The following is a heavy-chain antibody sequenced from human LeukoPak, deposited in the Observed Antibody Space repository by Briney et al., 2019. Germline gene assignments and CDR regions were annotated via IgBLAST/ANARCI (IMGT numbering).Heavy chain of an antibody. Sequence: GGSLRLSCAASRFTFSDSYMSWIHQAPGKGLEWVSYISSSGDSIYYADSVKGRFTISRDNAKNSLYLQMNSLRAEDTAVYYCAGCSLYSGGWGDWYFDLWGRGTLVTVSS. D-gene: IGHD6-19*01. CDR1: RFTFSDSY. CDR3: AGCSLYSGGWGDWYFDL. J-gene: IGHJ2*01. CDR2: ISSSGDSI. V-gene: IGHV3-11*01.